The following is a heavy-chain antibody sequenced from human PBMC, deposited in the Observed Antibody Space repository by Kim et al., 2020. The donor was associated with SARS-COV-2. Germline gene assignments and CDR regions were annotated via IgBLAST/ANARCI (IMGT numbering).Heavy chain of an antibody. CDR3: ARDQYYYGSGNPAPY. V-gene: IGHV1-18*01. CDR1: GYTFTSYG. J-gene: IGHJ4*02. Sequence: ASVKVSCKASGYTFTSYGISWVRQAPGQGLEWMGWISAYNGNTNYAQKLQGRVTMTTDTSTSTAYMELRSLRSDDTAVYYCARDQYYYGSGNPAPYWGQGTLVTVSS. CDR2: ISAYNGNT. D-gene: IGHD3-10*01.